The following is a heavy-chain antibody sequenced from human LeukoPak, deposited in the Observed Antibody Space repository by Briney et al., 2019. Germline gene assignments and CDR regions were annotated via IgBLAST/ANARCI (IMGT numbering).Heavy chain of an antibody. Sequence: TGGSLRLSCTASGFTFGDYAMSWVRQAPGKGLEWVGFIRSKAYGGTTEYAASVKGRSTISRDDSKSIAYLQMNSLKTEDTAVYYCTREAPLGYCSGGSCPLFDYWGQGTLVTVSS. CDR2: IRSKAYGGTT. D-gene: IGHD2-15*01. CDR3: TREAPLGYCSGGSCPLFDY. V-gene: IGHV3-49*04. J-gene: IGHJ4*02. CDR1: GFTFGDYA.